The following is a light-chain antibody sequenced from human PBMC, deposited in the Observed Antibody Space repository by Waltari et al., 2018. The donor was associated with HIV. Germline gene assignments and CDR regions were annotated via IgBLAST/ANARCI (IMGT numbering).Light chain of an antibody. CDR1: QSLLHSNGYNY. CDR2: LGS. CDR3: MQALRAPPT. Sequence: VMTQTPLSLPVTPGETASISCRSSQSLLHSNGYNYLEWYLQKPGQSPQLLIYLGSSRASGVPDRFSGSGSGTDFTLKLSRVEAEDVGVYYCMQALRAPPTFGQGTRLEIK. J-gene: IGKJ5*01. V-gene: IGKV2-28*01.